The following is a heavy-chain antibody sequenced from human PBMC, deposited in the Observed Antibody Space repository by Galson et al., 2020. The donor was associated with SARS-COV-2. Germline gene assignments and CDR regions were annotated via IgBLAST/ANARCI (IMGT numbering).Heavy chain of an antibody. J-gene: IGHJ5*02. CDR2: IYYSGST. CDR1: GGSISSYY. CDR3: ASSLPPYCSSTSCYSFWFDP. Sequence: SETLSLTCTVSGGSISSYYWSWIRQPPGKGLEWIGYIYYSGSTNYNPSLKSRVTISVDTSKNQFSLKLSSVTAADTAVYYCASSLPPYCSSTSCYSFWFDPWGQGTLVTVSS. V-gene: IGHV4-59*08. D-gene: IGHD2-2*01.